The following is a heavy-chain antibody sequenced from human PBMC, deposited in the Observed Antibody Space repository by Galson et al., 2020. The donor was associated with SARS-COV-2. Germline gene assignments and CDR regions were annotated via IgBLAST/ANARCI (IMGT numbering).Heavy chain of an antibody. Sequence: SVKVSCKASGGTFSSYAISWVRQAPGQGLEWMGGIIPIFGTANYAQKFQGRVKITADESTSTAYMELSSLRSEDTAVYYCARSYYYDSSGYYYPYWYFDLWGRGTLVTVSS. D-gene: IGHD3-22*01. CDR3: ARSYYYDSSGYYYPYWYFDL. V-gene: IGHV1-69*13. CDR2: IIPIFGTA. J-gene: IGHJ2*01. CDR1: GGTFSSYA.